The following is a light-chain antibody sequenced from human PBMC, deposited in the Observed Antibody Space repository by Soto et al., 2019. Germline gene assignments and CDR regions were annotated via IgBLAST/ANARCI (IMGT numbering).Light chain of an antibody. CDR3: QQSYSTPIFT. Sequence: DIQTTQSPSSLSASVGDRVTITCRASQSISSYLNWYQQKPGKAPKLLIYAASSLQSGVPSRFGGSGSGTDFTLTISSLQPEDFATYYCQQSYSTPIFTFGPGTKVDIK. CDR2: AAS. V-gene: IGKV1-39*01. CDR1: QSISSY. J-gene: IGKJ3*01.